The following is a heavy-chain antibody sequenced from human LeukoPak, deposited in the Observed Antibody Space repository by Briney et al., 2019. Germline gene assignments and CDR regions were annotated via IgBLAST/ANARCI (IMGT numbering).Heavy chain of an antibody. CDR3: ARGRGGDGYNYNY. D-gene: IGHD5-24*01. Sequence: SETLSLTCTVSGGSISSYYWSWIRQPPGKGLEWIGYIYYSGSTNYNPSLKSRVTISVDTSKNQFSLKLSSVTAEDTAVYYCARGRGGDGYNYNYWGQGTLVTVSS. CDR1: GGSISSYY. CDR2: IYYSGST. J-gene: IGHJ4*02. V-gene: IGHV4-59*01.